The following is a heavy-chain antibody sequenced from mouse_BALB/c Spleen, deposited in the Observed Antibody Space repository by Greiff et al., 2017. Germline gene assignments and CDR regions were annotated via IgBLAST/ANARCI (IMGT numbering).Heavy chain of an antibody. J-gene: IGHJ3*01. V-gene: IGHV2-2*02. CDR1: GFSLTSYG. CDR2: IWSGGST. D-gene: IGHD1-1*01. CDR3: ARELYGSSYEGFAY. Sequence: VKLMESGPGLVQPSQSLSITCTVSGFSLTSYGVHWVRQSPGKGLEWLGVIWSGGSTDYNAAFISRLSISKDNSKSQVFFKMNSLQANDTAIYYCARELYGSSYEGFAYWGQGTLVTVSA.